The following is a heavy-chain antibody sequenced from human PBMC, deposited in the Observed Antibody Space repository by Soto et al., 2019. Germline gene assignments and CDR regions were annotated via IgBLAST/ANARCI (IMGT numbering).Heavy chain of an antibody. J-gene: IGHJ6*03. Sequence: QVQLQESGPGLVKPSETLSLTCTVSGGSISSYYWSWIRQPPGKGLEWIGYIYYSGSTNYNPSLKSRVTISVDTSKNLFTLKLSAVTAAYTAVYYGSRLGVYSYYYMDVWGKGTTVTVSS. CDR2: IYYSGST. CDR1: GGSISSYY. V-gene: IGHV4-59*08. CDR3: SRLGVYSYYYMDV.